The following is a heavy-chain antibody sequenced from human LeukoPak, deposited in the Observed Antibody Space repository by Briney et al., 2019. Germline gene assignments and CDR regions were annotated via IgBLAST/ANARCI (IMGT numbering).Heavy chain of an antibody. CDR2: ISWNSGSI. J-gene: IGHJ4*02. CDR1: GFTFDNHA. D-gene: IGHD5-12*01. CDR3: AKDRSGYGESFDS. Sequence: GRSLRLSCAASGFTFDNHAMHWVRQAPGKGLEWVSGISWNSGSIGYANSVKGRFTISRDNAKNSLFLQMNSLRTEDTALYYCAKDRSGYGESFDSWGQGTLVTVSS. V-gene: IGHV3-9*01.